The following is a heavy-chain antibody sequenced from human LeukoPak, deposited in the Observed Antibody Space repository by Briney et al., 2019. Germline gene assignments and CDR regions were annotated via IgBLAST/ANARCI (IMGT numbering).Heavy chain of an antibody. CDR3: AKDLGYYDSSGYYSYFDY. CDR2: ISYDGSNK. J-gene: IGHJ4*02. Sequence: GRSLRLSCAASGFTFSSYAMHWVRQAPGKGLEWVAVISYDGSNKYYADSVKGRFTISRDNSKNTLYLQMNSLRAEDTAVYYCAKDLGYYDSSGYYSYFDYWGQGTLVTVSS. D-gene: IGHD3-22*01. V-gene: IGHV3-30-3*01. CDR1: GFTFSSYA.